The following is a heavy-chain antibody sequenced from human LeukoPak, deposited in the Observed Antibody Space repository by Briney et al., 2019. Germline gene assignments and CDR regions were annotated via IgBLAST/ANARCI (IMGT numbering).Heavy chain of an antibody. D-gene: IGHD3-9*01. V-gene: IGHV3-23*01. J-gene: IGHJ4*02. Sequence: GGSLRLSCAASGFTFSSYAMSWVRQAPGKGLEWVSAISGSGGSTYYADSVKGRFTISRDNSKNTLYLQMNSLRAEDTAVYYCAKIRSEAGYYDILTGNIYFDYWGQGTLVTVSS. CDR2: ISGSGGST. CDR1: GFTFSSYA. CDR3: AKIRSEAGYYDILTGNIYFDY.